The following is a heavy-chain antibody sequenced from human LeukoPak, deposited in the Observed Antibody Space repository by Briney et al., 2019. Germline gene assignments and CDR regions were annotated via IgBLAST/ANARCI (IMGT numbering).Heavy chain of an antibody. D-gene: IGHD6-13*01. CDR3: AREAGYSTTWYAYYFDY. CDR2: IRGDDST. Sequence: PGGSLRLSCAASGSTVSNNSMSWVRQAPGKGLEWVSLIRGDDSTHYTDSVKGRFTISRDSSKNTLYLQMNSLRAGDTAVYFCAREAGYSTTWYAYYFDYWGQGALVTVSS. V-gene: IGHV3-53*01. CDR1: GSTVSNNS. J-gene: IGHJ4*02.